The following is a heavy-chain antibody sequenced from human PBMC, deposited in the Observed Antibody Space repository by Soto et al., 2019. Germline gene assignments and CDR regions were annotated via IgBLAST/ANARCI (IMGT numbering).Heavy chain of an antibody. CDR1: GYTLTELS. J-gene: IGHJ4*02. Sequence: SVKVSCKVSGYTLTELSMHWVRQAPGQGLEWMGGIIPIFGTANYAQKFQGRVTITADESTSTAYMELSSLRSEDTAVYYCARETYYYDSSGYPFDYWGQGTLVTVSS. D-gene: IGHD3-22*01. CDR3: ARETYYYDSSGYPFDY. V-gene: IGHV1-69*13. CDR2: IIPIFGTA.